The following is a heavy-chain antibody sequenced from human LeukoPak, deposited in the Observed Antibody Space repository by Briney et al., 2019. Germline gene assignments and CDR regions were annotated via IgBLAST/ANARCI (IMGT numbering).Heavy chain of an antibody. Sequence: KPSKTLSLTCTVSGGSISSYYWGWIRQPPGKGLEWIGYIYYSGSTNYNPSLKSRVTISVDTSKNQFSLKLSSVTAADTAVYYCARRYYDSSGYCAFDIWGQGTMVTVSS. J-gene: IGHJ3*02. D-gene: IGHD3-22*01. V-gene: IGHV4-59*08. CDR2: IYYSGST. CDR1: GGSISSYY. CDR3: ARRYYDSSGYCAFDI.